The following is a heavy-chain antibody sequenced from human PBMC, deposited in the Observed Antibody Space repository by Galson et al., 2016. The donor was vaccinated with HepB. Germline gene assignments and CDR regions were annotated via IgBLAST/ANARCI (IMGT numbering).Heavy chain of an antibody. Sequence: SLRLSCAASGFTFRNFGMHWVRQAPGKGLEWVAIIWYDGTRKYYKDPVKGRFTISRDNLRNTVYLEMNNLRAEDTAVYYCAKGVAGWSSYFQIASLDYWGQGVLVTVSS. V-gene: IGHV3-33*06. CDR2: IWYDGTRK. CDR1: GFTFRNFG. J-gene: IGHJ4*02. CDR3: AKGVAGWSSYFQIASLDY. D-gene: IGHD3-3*01.